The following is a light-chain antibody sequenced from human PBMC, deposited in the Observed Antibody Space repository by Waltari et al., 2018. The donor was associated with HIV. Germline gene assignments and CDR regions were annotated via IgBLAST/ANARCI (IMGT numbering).Light chain of an antibody. V-gene: IGLV3-21*04. Sequence: SYVLTQPPSVSVAPGNTARITCGGNNIGSKSVHWYQQKPGQAPVLVIYNESDRAAGNPERFSGANAENTATLTSSRVEAGDEDDYYCQVWDSSSDHPGVFGTGTKVTVL. CDR1: NIGSKS. J-gene: IGLJ1*01. CDR3: QVWDSSSDHPGV. CDR2: NES.